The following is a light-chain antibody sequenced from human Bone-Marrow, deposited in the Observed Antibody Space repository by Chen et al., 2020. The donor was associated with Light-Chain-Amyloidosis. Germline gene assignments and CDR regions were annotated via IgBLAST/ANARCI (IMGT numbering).Light chain of an antibody. CDR3: QQYYSAPFT. CDR1: QSVLYSSNNKNY. V-gene: IGKV4-1*01. J-gene: IGKJ3*01. CDR2: WAS. Sequence: DLVMTHSPDSLAVSLGERATINCKSSQSVLYSSNNKNYLAWYQQKPGQPPKLLISWASTRESGVPDRFTGSGSGTDFTLTISSLQAEDVAVYYCQQYYSAPFTFGPGTKVNIK.